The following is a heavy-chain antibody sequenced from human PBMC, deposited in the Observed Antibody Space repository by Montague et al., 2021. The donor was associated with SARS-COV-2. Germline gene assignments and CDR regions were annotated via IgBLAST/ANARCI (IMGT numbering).Heavy chain of an antibody. CDR1: GVVELRRRSE. Sequence: SETLSLTCTASGVVELRRRSEEHTSELQSHHELVCRVLLEKKGSTYYNPSLKSRVTISVDTSKNQFSLKLSSVTAADTAVYYCARHGKTRIAMIVVVIGYFDYGGQGTRVT. J-gene: IGHJ4*02. V-gene: IGHV4-39*01. CDR2: LEKKGST. D-gene: IGHD3-22*01. CDR3: ARHGKTRIAMIVVVIGYFDY.